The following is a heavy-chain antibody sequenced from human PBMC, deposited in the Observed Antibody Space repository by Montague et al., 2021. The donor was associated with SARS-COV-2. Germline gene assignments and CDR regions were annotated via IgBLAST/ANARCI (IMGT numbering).Heavy chain of an antibody. CDR3: ASQVAYLDYFDP. CDR2: IHHSGNT. J-gene: IGHJ5*02. CDR1: GRSISTDHY. Sequence: SETLSLTCTVSGRSISTDHYWGWIRQPPGKGLEWIGSIHHSGNTYYNPSLKSRLTISIGTSKNQFSLKLTSLTAADTAVYYCASQVAYLDYFDPWGQGTLVTVSS. D-gene: IGHD4-11*01. V-gene: IGHV4-38-2*02.